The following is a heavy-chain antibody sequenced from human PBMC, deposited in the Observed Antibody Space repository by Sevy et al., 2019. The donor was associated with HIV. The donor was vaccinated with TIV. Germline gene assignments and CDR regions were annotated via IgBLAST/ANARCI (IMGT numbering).Heavy chain of an antibody. D-gene: IGHD1-26*01. V-gene: IGHV3-53*01. CDR3: ARRLGAVDDAFDI. CDR1: GFGVSRSA. J-gene: IGHJ3*02. Sequence: GESLKISCAASGFGVSRSAMNWVRQAPGKGLEWVSAIYSGGTPYYADSVKGRFTISRDNSKNTLYLQMNSLSPEDTAVYYRARRLGAVDDAFDIWGQGTMVTVSS. CDR2: IYSGGTP.